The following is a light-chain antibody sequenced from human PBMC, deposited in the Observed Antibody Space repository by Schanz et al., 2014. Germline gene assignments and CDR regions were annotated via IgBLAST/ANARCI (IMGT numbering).Light chain of an antibody. Sequence: QSALTQPASVSGSPGQSITISCTGTTSDVGGYNYVSWYQQHPGKAPKLMIYEVTNRPSGVPDRFSGSKSGNTASLTVSGLQAEDEADYYCSSYAGSNILFGGGTKLTVL. V-gene: IGLV2-8*01. CDR3: SSYAGSNIL. CDR1: TSDVGGYNY. J-gene: IGLJ3*02. CDR2: EVT.